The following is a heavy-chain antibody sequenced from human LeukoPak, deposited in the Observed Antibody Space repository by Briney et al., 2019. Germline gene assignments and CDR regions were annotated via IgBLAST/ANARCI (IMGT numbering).Heavy chain of an antibody. V-gene: IGHV1-8*01. J-gene: IGHJ4*02. CDR1: GYTFSSYD. CDR3: ARGRHSYDFWSGLPATYYFDY. D-gene: IGHD3-3*01. CDR2: MNPNSGNT. Sequence: ASVKVSCKASGYTFSSYDINWVRQATGQGLEWMGWMNPNSGNTSYAQKFQGRVTMTRNTSISTAYMELSSLRSEDTAVYYCARGRHSYDFWSGLPATYYFDYWGQGTLVTVSS.